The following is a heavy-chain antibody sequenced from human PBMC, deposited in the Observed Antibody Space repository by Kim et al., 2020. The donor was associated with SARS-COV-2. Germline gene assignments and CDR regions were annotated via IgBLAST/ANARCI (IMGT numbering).Heavy chain of an antibody. J-gene: IGHJ4*02. CDR1: GYTFTSYG. CDR3: ARDILPPSLAARQTRLDY. D-gene: IGHD6-6*01. V-gene: IGHV1-18*01. Sequence: ASVKVSCKASGYTFTSYGISWVRQAPGQGLEWMGWISAYNGNTNYAQKLQGRVTMTTDTSTSTAYMELRSLRSDDTAVYYCARDILPPSLAARQTRLDYWGQGTLVTVSS. CDR2: ISAYNGNT.